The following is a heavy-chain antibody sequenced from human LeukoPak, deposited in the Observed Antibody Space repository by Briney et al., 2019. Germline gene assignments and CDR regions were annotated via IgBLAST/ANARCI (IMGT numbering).Heavy chain of an antibody. Sequence: PGRSLRLSCAASGFTFGSYAMHWVRQAPGKGLDWVASISYDGSNKYYADSVKGRFTISRDSSKNTLYLQMNSLGAEDTALYYCARDNWRDYLADALDIWGQGTMVTVSS. J-gene: IGHJ3*02. CDR1: GFTFGSYA. CDR3: ARDNWRDYLADALDI. CDR2: ISYDGSNK. D-gene: IGHD4-11*01. V-gene: IGHV3-30-3*01.